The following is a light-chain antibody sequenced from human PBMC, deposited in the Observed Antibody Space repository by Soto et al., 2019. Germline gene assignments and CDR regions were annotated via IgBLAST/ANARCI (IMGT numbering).Light chain of an antibody. CDR2: VNN. CDR3: AAWDDSLKGVV. CDR1: TSNIGSNT. Sequence: QSALTQSPSASGTPGQRVTISCFGSTSNIGSNTVSWYQQLPGTAPKLLIYVNNQRPSGVPDRFSVSESGTSASLAISGLQSDDEADYYCAAWDDSLKGVVFGGGTKLTVL. V-gene: IGLV1-44*01. J-gene: IGLJ2*01.